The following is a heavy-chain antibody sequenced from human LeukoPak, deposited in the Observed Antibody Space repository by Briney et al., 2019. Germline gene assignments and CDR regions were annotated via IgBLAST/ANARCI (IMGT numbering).Heavy chain of an antibody. CDR3: ARSRGPRRSFDY. Sequence: PSETLSLTCSVSGDSITSYYWNWIRQPPGKGLEWVGNIYYSGTTNYNPSLKSRVTISIDTSKNQFSLKLSSVIAADTAVYYCARSRGPRRSFDYWGQGTLVTVSS. V-gene: IGHV4-59*01. D-gene: IGHD3-10*01. CDR2: IYYSGTT. CDR1: GDSITSYY. J-gene: IGHJ4*02.